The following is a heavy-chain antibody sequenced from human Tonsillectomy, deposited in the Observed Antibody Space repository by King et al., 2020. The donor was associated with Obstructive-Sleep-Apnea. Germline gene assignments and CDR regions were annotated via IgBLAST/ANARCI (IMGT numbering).Heavy chain of an antibody. CDR1: GFTLGDYA. Sequence: VQLVESGGGLVQPGRSLRLSCTASGFTLGDYAMSWFRQAPGKGREWVGFIRRKVYGGTTEYAESVKGRFTISRDVSKSFAYLQMTSLKTEDTAVYYCTSDLGYYDTSGYLGFYWGQGTLVTVSS. D-gene: IGHD3-22*01. J-gene: IGHJ4*02. CDR2: IRRKVYGGTT. CDR3: TSDLGYYDTSGYLGFY. V-gene: IGHV3-49*03.